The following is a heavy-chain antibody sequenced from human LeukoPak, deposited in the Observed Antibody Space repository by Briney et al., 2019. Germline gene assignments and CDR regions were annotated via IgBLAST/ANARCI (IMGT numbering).Heavy chain of an antibody. CDR2: ITGSSTWT. CDR1: GFTFRTYG. CDR3: ARELVSLGIGYFDL. D-gene: IGHD7-27*01. V-gene: IGHV3-23*01. Sequence: GGSLRLSCAASGFTFRTYGMTWVRQAPGKGLEWVSGITGSSTWTYYADSVKGRFTISRDNSKNTLHLQMDSLRAEDTAIYYCARELVSLGIGYFDLWGRGTLVTVSS. J-gene: IGHJ2*01.